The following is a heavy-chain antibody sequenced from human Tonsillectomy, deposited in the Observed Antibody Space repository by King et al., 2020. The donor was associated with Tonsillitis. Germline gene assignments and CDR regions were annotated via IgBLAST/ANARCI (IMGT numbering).Heavy chain of an antibody. V-gene: IGHV3-48*03. J-gene: IGHJ3*02. D-gene: IGHD5-24*01. CDR3: AREDGDEDAFDI. Sequence: VQLVESGGGLVQPGGSLRLSCAASGFTFSSYEMNWVRQAPGKGLEWVSFISSIGRTIYYGDSLKGRFTISRDNAKNSLYLQMNTLRAEDTAIYYCAREDGDEDAFDIGGQGTMVTVSA. CDR2: ISSIGRTI. CDR1: GFTFSSYE.